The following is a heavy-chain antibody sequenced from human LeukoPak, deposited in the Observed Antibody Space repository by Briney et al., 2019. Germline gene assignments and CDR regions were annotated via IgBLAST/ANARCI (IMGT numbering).Heavy chain of an antibody. D-gene: IGHD1-26*01. CDR1: GFTFSSYS. CDR2: ISSPSSTI. Sequence: GGSLRLSCAASGFTFSSYSMNWVRQAPGKGLEWVSYISSPSSTIYYADSVKGRFTISRDNAKSSLYLQMNSLRAEDTAVYYCARASGSYYFDYWGQRTLVTVSS. V-gene: IGHV3-48*01. J-gene: IGHJ4*02. CDR3: ARASGSYYFDY.